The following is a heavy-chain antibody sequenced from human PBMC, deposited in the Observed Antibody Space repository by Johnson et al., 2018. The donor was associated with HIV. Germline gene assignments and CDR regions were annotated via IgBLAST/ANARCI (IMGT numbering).Heavy chain of an antibody. J-gene: IGHJ3*02. D-gene: IGHD5-18*01. CDR3: AREDTAVVVKRAFDI. V-gene: IGHV3-13*01. CDR1: GFTFSSYD. CDR2: IGTAGDT. Sequence: VQLVESGGGLVQPGGSLRLSCAASGFTFSSYDMHWVRQATGKGLEWVSAIGTAGDTYYPGSVKGRFTISRENAKNTLYLQMNSLRAEDTAVYYCAREDTAVVVKRAFDIWGQGTMVTVSS.